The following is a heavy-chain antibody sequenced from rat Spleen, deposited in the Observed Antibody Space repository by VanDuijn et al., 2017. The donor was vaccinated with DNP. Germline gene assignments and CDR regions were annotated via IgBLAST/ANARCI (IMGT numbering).Heavy chain of an antibody. J-gene: IGHJ2*01. CDR3: VRPHVPFYGYNFYFYS. Sequence: EVRLVESGGGLGQPGRSMKLSCAASGFTFSDYFMAWVRQAPRKGLEWVASISYEGITTYYDDSVKGRLTISKDDAKGTLNLEMDSLRDEDTATYYCVRPHVPFYGYNFYFYSLVQGVMVTVTS. CDR1: GFTFSDYF. CDR2: ISYEGITT. D-gene: IGHD1-9*01. V-gene: IGHV5-22*01.